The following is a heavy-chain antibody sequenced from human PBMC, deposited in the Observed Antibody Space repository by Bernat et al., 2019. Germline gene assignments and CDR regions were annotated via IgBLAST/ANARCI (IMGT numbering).Heavy chain of an antibody. CDR1: GGSISSGGYY. D-gene: IGHD7-27*01. Sequence: QVQLQESGPGLVKPSQTLSLTCTVSGGSISSGGYYWGWIRQHPGKGLEWIGYIYYSGSTYYNPSLKSRVTISVDTSKNQFSLKLSSVTAADTAVYYCAREANWGYLLDYWGQGTLVTVSS. J-gene: IGHJ4*02. CDR2: IYYSGST. V-gene: IGHV4-31*03. CDR3: AREANWGYLLDY.